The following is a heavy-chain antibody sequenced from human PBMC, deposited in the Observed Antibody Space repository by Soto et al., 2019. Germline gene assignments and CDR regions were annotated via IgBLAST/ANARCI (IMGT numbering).Heavy chain of an antibody. CDR2: ISSSSSYI. Sequence: GGSLRLSCAASGFTFSSYSMNWVRQAPGKGLEWVSSISSSSSYIYYADSVKGRFTISRDNAKNSLYLQMNSLRAEDTAVYYCARDRRHDYGVYDPYYFDYWGQGTLVTVSS. J-gene: IGHJ4*02. CDR1: GFTFSSYS. CDR3: ARDRRHDYGVYDPYYFDY. D-gene: IGHD4-17*01. V-gene: IGHV3-21*01.